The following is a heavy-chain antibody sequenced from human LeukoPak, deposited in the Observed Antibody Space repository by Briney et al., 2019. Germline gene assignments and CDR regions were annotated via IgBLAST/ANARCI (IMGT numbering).Heavy chain of an antibody. Sequence: GASVKVSCKASGYTFTSYYMHWVRQAPGQGIEWMGGIIPIFGTANYAQKFQGRVTITADESTSTAYMELSSLRSEDTAVYYCARPYSSSSYYYGMDVWGQGTTVTVSS. CDR1: GYTFTSYY. V-gene: IGHV1-69*13. J-gene: IGHJ6*02. D-gene: IGHD6-6*01. CDR2: IIPIFGTA. CDR3: ARPYSSSSYYYGMDV.